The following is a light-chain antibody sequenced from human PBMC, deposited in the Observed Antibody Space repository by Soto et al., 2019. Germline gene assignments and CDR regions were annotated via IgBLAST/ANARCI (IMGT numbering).Light chain of an antibody. J-gene: IGLJ1*01. Sequence: QSALTQPPSVSGSPGQSVAISCSGTSSDVGSYNRVSWYQQPPGTAPKLMIYDVRNRPSGVPDRFSGSKSGNTASLTISGLQAEDEADYYCSSFTTSSTYVFGTGTKLTVL. CDR2: DVR. V-gene: IGLV2-18*02. CDR1: SSDVGSYNR. CDR3: SSFTTSSTYV.